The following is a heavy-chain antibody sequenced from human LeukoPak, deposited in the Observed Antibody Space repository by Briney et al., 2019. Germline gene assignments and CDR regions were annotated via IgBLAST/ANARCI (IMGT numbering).Heavy chain of an antibody. CDR3: ARDIQTVAGSSSNFHY. CDR1: GFTFSTYG. J-gene: IGHJ4*02. Sequence: AGGSLRLSCKASGFTFSTYGVTWVRQAPGKGLEWVSGINGSGGRTYYADSVKGRFTISRDNSKNSLYLQMNSLRAEDTAVYYCARDIQTVAGSSSNFHYWGQGTLVTVSS. V-gene: IGHV3-23*01. CDR2: INGSGGRT. D-gene: IGHD6-19*01.